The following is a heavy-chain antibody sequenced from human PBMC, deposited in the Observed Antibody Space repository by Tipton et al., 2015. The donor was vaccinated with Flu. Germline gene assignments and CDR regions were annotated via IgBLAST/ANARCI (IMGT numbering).Heavy chain of an antibody. D-gene: IGHD4-11*01. V-gene: IGHV4-38-2*01. CDR2: IFHSGNS. Sequence: TLSLTCAVSGYSIRSSNYYWGWIRQPPGKGLEWIGNIFHSGNSYHNPSLKSRVTMSVETSKNQFSLKLSSVTAADTAVYYCARRGYSNYVSEPKNWFDSWGQGALVIVSS. CDR3: ARRGYSNYVSEPKNWFDS. J-gene: IGHJ5*01. CDR1: GYSIRSSNYY.